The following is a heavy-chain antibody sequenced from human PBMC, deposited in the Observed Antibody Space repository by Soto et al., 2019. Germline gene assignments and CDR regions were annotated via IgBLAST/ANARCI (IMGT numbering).Heavy chain of an antibody. J-gene: IGHJ4*02. CDR3: ARGPTDYYDNSGNYFLDY. Sequence: QVPLVQSGAEVNKPGASVKVSCKASGYTFTTYGMSWVRQAPGQGLDWMGWIRTYNGNTKYAERLQGRVTMTTDTTTSTAYMELRSLRSDDTAVYYCARGPTDYYDNSGNYFLDYWGQGTLVTVSS. D-gene: IGHD3-22*01. V-gene: IGHV1-18*01. CDR1: GYTFTTYG. CDR2: IRTYNGNT.